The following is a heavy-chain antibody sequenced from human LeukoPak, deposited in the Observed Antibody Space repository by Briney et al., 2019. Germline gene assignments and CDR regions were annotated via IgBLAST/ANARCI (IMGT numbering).Heavy chain of an antibody. CDR1: GGSFSGYY. V-gene: IGHV4-34*01. CDR2: INHSGST. J-gene: IGHJ4*02. D-gene: IGHD3-22*01. CDR3: ARGLYYYDSSGYLPTTYYFDY. Sequence: SETLSLTCAVYGGSFSGYYWSWIRQPPGKGLEWIGEINHSGSTNYNPSLKSRVTISVDTSKNQFSPKLSSVTAADTAVYYCARGLYYYDSSGYLPTTYYFDYWGQGTLVTVSS.